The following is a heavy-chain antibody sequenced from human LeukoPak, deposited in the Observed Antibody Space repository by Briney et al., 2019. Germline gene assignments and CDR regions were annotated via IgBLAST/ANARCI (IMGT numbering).Heavy chain of an antibody. Sequence: PSETLSLTCTVSGGSISSDYWSWIRQPPGKGLEWIGYIYDSGSTKYNPSLKSRVTISVDTSKNQLSLRLSSVTAADTAVYYCARADRYSGFDRHFDYWGQGTLVTVSS. D-gene: IGHD5-12*01. CDR3: ARADRYSGFDRHFDY. CDR1: GGSISSDY. V-gene: IGHV4-59*01. CDR2: IYDSGST. J-gene: IGHJ4*02.